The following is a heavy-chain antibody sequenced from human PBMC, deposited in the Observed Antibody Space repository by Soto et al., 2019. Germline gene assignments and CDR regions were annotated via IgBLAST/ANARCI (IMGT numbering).Heavy chain of an antibody. V-gene: IGHV4-30-4*01. D-gene: IGHD3-22*01. CDR1: GGSISSGDYY. J-gene: IGHJ4*02. Sequence: SETLSLTCTVSGGSISSGDYYCIWIRQHPGKGLEWIGYIYQSGSTYYNPSLKSRVSISVDTSKNQFSLKLSSVTAADTSVYYCARGRAYYNSSGYYDIDYWGQRDLLTISS. CDR2: IYQSGST. CDR3: ARGRAYYNSSGYYDIDY.